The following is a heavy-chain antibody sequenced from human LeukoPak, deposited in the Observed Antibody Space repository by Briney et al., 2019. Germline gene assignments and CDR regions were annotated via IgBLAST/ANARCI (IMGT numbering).Heavy chain of an antibody. V-gene: IGHV3-23*01. CDR2: ISGDGGTI. CDR3: AKGPHFLDTTY. CDR1: GFTLRSSA. Sequence: GGSLRLSCAASGFTLRSSAMSWVRQAPGKGLEWVSAISGDGGTISYADSVKGRFTISRDNSKNTLYLQINTLRAEDTAVYYCAKGPHFLDTTYWGQGTLVTVSS. D-gene: IGHD1-26*01. J-gene: IGHJ4*02.